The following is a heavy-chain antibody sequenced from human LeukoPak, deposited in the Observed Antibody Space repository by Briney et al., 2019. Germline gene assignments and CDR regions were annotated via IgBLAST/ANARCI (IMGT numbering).Heavy chain of an antibody. CDR1: GYNFTTYA. CDR2: MNPNSGKT. J-gene: IGHJ4*02. Sequence: SVKVSCKASGYNFTTYAINWVRQATGQGLEWRGWMNPNSGKTGYAQKFQGRVTMTKDTSISTTYMELSSLRSEDTAVYYWTRCRPSSFDYWGQGTLVTVSS. V-gene: IGHV1-8*01. CDR3: TRCRPSSFDY.